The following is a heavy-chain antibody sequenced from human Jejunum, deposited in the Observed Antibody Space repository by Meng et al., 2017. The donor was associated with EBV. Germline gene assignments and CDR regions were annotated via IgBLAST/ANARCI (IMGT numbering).Heavy chain of an antibody. D-gene: IGHD6-25*01. J-gene: IGHJ4*02. Sequence: QDQLVQSGPQVKKPGDSVKVSCKASGSTCTTHDMHWVRQAPGQRLEWMGWINGAKRDTKYSQQFQGRVTFTRDTSANTGYMELSSLTSEDTAVYYCAAHSWGGYHSNYWGQGTLVTVSS. CDR1: GSTCTTHD. CDR2: INGAKRDT. CDR3: AAHSWGGYHSNY. V-gene: IGHV1-3*01.